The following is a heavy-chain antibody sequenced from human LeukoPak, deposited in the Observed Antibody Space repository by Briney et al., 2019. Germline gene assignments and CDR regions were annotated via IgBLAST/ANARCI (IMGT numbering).Heavy chain of an antibody. CDR3: ARQEVGAGYCSSTSCAEPHWFDP. CDR1: GGSISSTSY. V-gene: IGHV4-39*01. Sequence: SETLSLTCIVSGGSISSTSYWGWIRQPPGKGLEWIGTILYSGSTFYNPSLKSRVTISVDTSKNQFSLKLNSVTAADTAVYYCARQEVGAGYCSSTSCAEPHWFDPWGQGTLVTVS. CDR2: ILYSGST. D-gene: IGHD2-2*01. J-gene: IGHJ5*02.